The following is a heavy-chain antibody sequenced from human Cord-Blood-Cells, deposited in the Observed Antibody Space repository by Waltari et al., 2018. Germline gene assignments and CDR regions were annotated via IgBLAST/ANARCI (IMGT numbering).Heavy chain of an antibody. CDR2: IKQDGSEK. D-gene: IGHD7-27*01. CDR1: GFTFSSYW. Sequence: LSCAASGFTFSSYWMSWVRQAPGKGLEWVANIKQDGSEKYYVDSVKGRFTISRDNAKNSLYLQMNSLRAEDTAVYYCARGGYWGSKSSVEDYWGQGTLVTVSS. CDR3: ARGGYWGSKSSVEDY. V-gene: IGHV3-7*01. J-gene: IGHJ4*02.